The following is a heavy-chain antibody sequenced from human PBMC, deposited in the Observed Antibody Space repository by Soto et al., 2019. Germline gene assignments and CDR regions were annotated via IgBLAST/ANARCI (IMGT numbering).Heavy chain of an antibody. Sequence: SETLSLTCTVSGGSISSSSYYWGWIRQPPGKGLEWIGSIYYSGSTYYNPSLKSRVTISVDTSKNQFSLKLSSVTAADTAVYYCASRITMVRGVIADYYYGMDVWGQGTTVTVSS. J-gene: IGHJ6*02. CDR3: ASRITMVRGVIADYYYGMDV. D-gene: IGHD3-10*01. V-gene: IGHV4-39*07. CDR2: IYYSGST. CDR1: GGSISSSSYY.